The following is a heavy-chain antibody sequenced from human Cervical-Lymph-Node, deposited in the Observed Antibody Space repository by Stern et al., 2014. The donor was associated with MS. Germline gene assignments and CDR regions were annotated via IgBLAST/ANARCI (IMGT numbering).Heavy chain of an antibody. CDR3: ARERGRAGPAMADY. Sequence: VQLVESGVEVKKPGASVVISCKAAGYSFTGNYIHWLRQDPGQGLEWMGRTIPNSGDSNYALKFQGRVTMTRDTSITTAYMNLNRLGIDDTAVYYCARERGRAGPAMADYWGQGTLVTVSS. V-gene: IGHV1-2*06. CDR2: TIPNSGDS. D-gene: IGHD5-18*01. J-gene: IGHJ4*02. CDR1: GYSFTGNY.